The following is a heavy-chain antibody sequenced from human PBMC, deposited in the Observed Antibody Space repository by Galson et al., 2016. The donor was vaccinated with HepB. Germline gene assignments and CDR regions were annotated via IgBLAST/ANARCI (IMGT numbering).Heavy chain of an antibody. D-gene: IGHD6-13*01. CDR1: GGSISVYY. V-gene: IGHV4-59*12. CDR2: INYSGST. CDR3: ARDSGVTAARTSFLFDS. J-gene: IGHJ4*02. Sequence: SETLSLTCNVSGGSISVYYWNWIRQSPGKGLEWIGYINYSGSTNQNPSLKSRVTISVDTSKNQFSLKLNSVTAADTAVYYCARDSGVTAARTSFLFDSWGQGTLVTVSS.